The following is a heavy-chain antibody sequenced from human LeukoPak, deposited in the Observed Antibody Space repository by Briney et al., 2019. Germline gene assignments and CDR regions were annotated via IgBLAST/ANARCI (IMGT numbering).Heavy chain of an antibody. Sequence: GGPLRLSCAASGFTFSDYYMSWIRQAPGKGLEWVSYISSSGSTIYYADSVKGRFTISRDNAKNSLYLQMNSPRGEDTAVYYCARARPILRYSSGWYDFDYWGQGTLVTVSS. CDR3: ARARPILRYSSGWYDFDY. CDR1: GFTFSDYY. J-gene: IGHJ4*02. CDR2: ISSSGSTI. V-gene: IGHV3-11*01. D-gene: IGHD6-19*01.